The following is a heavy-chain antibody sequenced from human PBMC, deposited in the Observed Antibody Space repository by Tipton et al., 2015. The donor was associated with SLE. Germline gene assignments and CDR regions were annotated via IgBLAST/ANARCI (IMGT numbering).Heavy chain of an antibody. D-gene: IGHD2-15*01. CDR3: ARALRSGGYIDY. J-gene: IGHJ4*02. CDR2: IYFSGST. CDR1: GSFISTYY. Sequence: TLSLTCNVFGSFISTYYWSWIRQPPGKNLEWIGNIYFSGSTNYNPSLKSRVAISTDTSKSQFSLKLTSVTAADTAVYYCARALRSGGYIDYWGQGVLVTVSS. V-gene: IGHV4-59*01.